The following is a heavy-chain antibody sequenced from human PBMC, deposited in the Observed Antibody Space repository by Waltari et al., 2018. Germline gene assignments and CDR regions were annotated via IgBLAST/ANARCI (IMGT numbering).Heavy chain of an antibody. CDR1: GGTFGSYA. D-gene: IGHD1-26*01. V-gene: IGHV1-69*12. Sequence: QVQLVQSGAEVKKPGSSVKVSCKASGGTFGSYAISWVRQAPGQGLEWMGGIIPMFGRTNYPQNFQDRVKITADESTSIAYMELSGLRFDDTAVYFCARGGGMGGSFSFHMDVWGKGTTVTISS. CDR2: IIPMFGRT. CDR3: ARGGGMGGSFSFHMDV. J-gene: IGHJ6*03.